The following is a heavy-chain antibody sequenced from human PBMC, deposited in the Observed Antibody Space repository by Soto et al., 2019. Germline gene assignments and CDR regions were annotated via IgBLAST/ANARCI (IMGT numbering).Heavy chain of an antibody. J-gene: IGHJ1*01. D-gene: IGHD4-17*01. CDR1: GGSVDSGNHY. CDR3: ARDMGSAMTTXXXDH. CDR2: IYYGEST. Sequence: QVLVQESGPGLVKPSQTLTLSCTVSGGSVDSGNHYWNWIRQPPGKGLEWIGYIYYGESTYYNPSLKSRATISVDTSQSRFSLRLTSVTAADTAVYYCARDMGSAMTTXXXDHWGQXTLVTVSS. V-gene: IGHV4-30-4*01.